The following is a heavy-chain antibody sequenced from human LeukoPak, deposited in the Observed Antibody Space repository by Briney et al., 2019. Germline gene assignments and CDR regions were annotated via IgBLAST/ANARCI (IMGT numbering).Heavy chain of an antibody. Sequence: GGSLRLSCAASGFTFNSFFLNWVRLTPGRELEGVACISQDGSETFYMDSVRGRFTISRDNTKNSLYLQMDSLRAEDTAVYFCVRDLGHSRHYFEYWGQGALVTVSS. CDR2: ISQDGSET. CDR1: GFTFNSFF. V-gene: IGHV3-7*01. CDR3: VRDLGHSRHYFEY. J-gene: IGHJ4*02. D-gene: IGHD7-27*01.